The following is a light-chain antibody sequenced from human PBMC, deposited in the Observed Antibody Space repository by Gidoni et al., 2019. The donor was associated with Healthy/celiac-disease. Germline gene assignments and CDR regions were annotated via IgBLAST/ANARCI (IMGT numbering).Light chain of an antibody. V-gene: IGKV1-39*01. CDR3: QQSYSTPRT. CDR1: QSISSY. Sequence: IQMTPSPSSLSASVGDRVTITCRASQSISSYLNWYQQKPGKAPKLLIYAASSLQSGVPSRFSGSGSGTDFTLTISSLQPEDFATYYCQQSYSTPRTFXPXTKVDIK. J-gene: IGKJ3*01. CDR2: AAS.